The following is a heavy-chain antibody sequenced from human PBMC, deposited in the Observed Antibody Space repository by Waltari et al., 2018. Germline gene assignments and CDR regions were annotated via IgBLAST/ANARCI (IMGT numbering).Heavy chain of an antibody. J-gene: IGHJ4*01. Sequence: QVQLHQLGAGQLKPSETLSLTCAVSGESFLGYFWGWIRQSPGKGLEWLGSIHYSGSTNYNPTLESRLSLSVDTTKKRFSLSLTSVTAADAALYFCARYGEVPASYFFDYWGQGTLVTVSS. CDR2: IHYSGST. CDR3: ARYGEVPASYFFDY. D-gene: IGHD2-21*01. V-gene: IGHV4-34*01. CDR1: GESFLGYF.